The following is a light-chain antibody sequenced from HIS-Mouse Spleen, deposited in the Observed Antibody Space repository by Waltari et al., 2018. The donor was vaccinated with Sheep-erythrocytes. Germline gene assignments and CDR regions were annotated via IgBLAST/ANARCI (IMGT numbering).Light chain of an antibody. CDR2: EGS. Sequence: QSALTHPASVSGSPGQSITISFTGTSSDVGRYNLVSWYQQHPGKAPKLMIYEGSKRPSGVSNRFSGSKSGNTASLTISGLQAEDEADYYCCSYAGSSTPWVFGGGTKLTVL. J-gene: IGLJ3*02. CDR3: CSYAGSSTPWV. V-gene: IGLV2-23*01. CDR1: SSDVGRYNL.